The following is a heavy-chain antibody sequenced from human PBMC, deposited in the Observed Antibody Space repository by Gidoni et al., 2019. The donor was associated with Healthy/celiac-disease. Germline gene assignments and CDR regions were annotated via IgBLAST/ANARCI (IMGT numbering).Heavy chain of an antibody. CDR1: GFTFRGSG. D-gene: IGHD6-13*01. J-gene: IGHJ4*02. CDR2: ISYDGSNK. Sequence: QVQLVESGGGVVQPGRSLRLSCAASGFTFRGSGMPWVRQAPGKGLEWVAVISYDGSNKYDADSVKGRFTISRDNSKNTLYLQMNSLRAEDTAVYYCAKEPLPRYSSSDGNLDYWGQGTLVTVSS. CDR3: AKEPLPRYSSSDGNLDY. V-gene: IGHV3-30*18.